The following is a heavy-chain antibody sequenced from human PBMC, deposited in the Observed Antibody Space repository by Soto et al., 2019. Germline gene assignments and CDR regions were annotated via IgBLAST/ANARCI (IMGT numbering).Heavy chain of an antibody. CDR2: ISAYNGNT. D-gene: IGHD6-13*01. Sequence: QVQLVQSGAEVQKPGASVKVSCKASGSTFTSYGISWVRQAPGQGLEWMGWISAYNGNTNYAQKLQGRVTRPTDPSTSTASMERRSLGSHDTAVYYCAIDRGIAAAGPELDYWGQGTRVAVSS. V-gene: IGHV1-18*04. J-gene: IGHJ4*02. CDR1: GSTFTSYG. CDR3: AIDRGIAAAGPELDY.